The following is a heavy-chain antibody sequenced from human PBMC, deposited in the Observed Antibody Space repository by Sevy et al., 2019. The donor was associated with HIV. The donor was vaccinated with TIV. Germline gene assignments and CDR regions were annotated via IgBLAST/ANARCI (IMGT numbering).Heavy chain of an antibody. CDR2: IKEDGSEK. Sequence: GGSLRLSCAASGFTFSNYWMSWVRQAPGKGLEWVAKIKEDGSEKQCVDSVKGRFTISRYNAKNSLYLQRNSLGAEDTAGYYGAGGSRLTDVWGQGTPVTVSS. CDR1: GFTFSNYW. J-gene: IGHJ6*02. CDR3: AGGSRLTDV. D-gene: IGHD3-16*01. V-gene: IGHV3-7*01.